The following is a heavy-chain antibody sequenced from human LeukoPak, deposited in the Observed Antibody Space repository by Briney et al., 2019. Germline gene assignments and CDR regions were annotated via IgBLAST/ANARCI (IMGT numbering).Heavy chain of an antibody. CDR3: ARVISGSDLYYFDY. CDR1: GFSLSTSGMC. Sequence: SGPTLVNPTQTLTLTCTFSGFSLSTSGMCVSWIRQPPGKALEWLARIDWDDDKYYSTSLKTRLTISKDTSKNQVVLTMTNMDPVDTATYYCARVISGSDLYYFDYWGQGTLVTVSS. J-gene: IGHJ4*02. V-gene: IGHV2-70*11. D-gene: IGHD6-19*01. CDR2: IDWDDDK.